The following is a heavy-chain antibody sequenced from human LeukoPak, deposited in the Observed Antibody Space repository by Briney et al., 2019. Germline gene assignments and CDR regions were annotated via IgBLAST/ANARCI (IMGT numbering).Heavy chain of an antibody. CDR3: ARDLSSSCYDRHPYYGMDV. CDR2: IWYDGSNK. D-gene: IGHD6-13*01. V-gene: IGHV3-33*08. Sequence: SGGSLRLSCAASGFTFSYYSMKWVRQAPGKGLEWVAVIWYDGSNKYYADSVKGRFTISRDNSKNTLYLQMNSLRAEDTAVYYCARDLSSSCYDRHPYYGMDVWGQGTTVTVSS. J-gene: IGHJ6*02. CDR1: GFTFSYYS.